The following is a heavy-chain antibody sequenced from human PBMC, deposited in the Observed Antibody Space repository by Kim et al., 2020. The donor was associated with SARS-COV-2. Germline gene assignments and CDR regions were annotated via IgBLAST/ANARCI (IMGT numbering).Heavy chain of an antibody. Sequence: SVKVSCKASGGTFSSYAISWVRQAPGQGLEWMGGIIPIFGTANYAQKFQGRVTITADESTSTAYMELSSLRSEDTAVYYCARAFDSSGYSEYYFDYWGQGTLVTVSS. J-gene: IGHJ4*02. V-gene: IGHV1-69*13. CDR3: ARAFDSSGYSEYYFDY. CDR2: IIPIFGTA. CDR1: GGTFSSYA. D-gene: IGHD3-22*01.